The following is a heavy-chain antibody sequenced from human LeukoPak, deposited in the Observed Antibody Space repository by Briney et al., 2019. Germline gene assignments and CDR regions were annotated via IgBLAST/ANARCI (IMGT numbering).Heavy chain of an antibody. CDR2: INWNGGST. J-gene: IGHJ5*02. CDR3: AREQATGEYYYGSGDNWFDP. V-gene: IGHV3-20*01. D-gene: IGHD3-10*01. Sequence: PGGSLRLSCAASGFTFDDYGMSWVRQAPGKGLEWVSGINWNGGSTGYADSVKGRFTISRDNAKNSLYLQMNSLRAEDTALYHCAREQATGEYYYGSGDNWFDPWGQGTLVTVSS. CDR1: GFTFDDYG.